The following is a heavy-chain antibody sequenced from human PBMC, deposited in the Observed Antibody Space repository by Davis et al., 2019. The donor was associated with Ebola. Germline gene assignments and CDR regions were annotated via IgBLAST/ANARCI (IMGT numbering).Heavy chain of an antibody. Sequence: GESLKISCAASGFTFSSYWMSWVRQAPGKGLEWVANIKQDGSEKYYVDSVKGRFTISRDNAKNSLYLQMNSLRAEDTAVYYCASCPNDILTGYYLDWGQGTLVTVSS. CDR3: ASCPNDILTGYYLD. CDR2: IKQDGSEK. V-gene: IGHV3-7*01. D-gene: IGHD3-9*01. J-gene: IGHJ4*02. CDR1: GFTFSSYW.